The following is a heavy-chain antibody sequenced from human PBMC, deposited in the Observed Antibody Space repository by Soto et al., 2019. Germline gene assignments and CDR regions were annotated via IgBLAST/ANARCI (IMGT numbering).Heavy chain of an antibody. D-gene: IGHD4-17*01. CDR3: VSQRTTVPTQAYFDY. J-gene: IGHJ4*02. V-gene: IGHV4-39*01. Sequence: LSVTCTVSGGSVTNSSYYWGWIRQSPGKGLEWIGSVYYRGRSYSKSSVKSRVTISVDTSKNRFSLSLNSVTASDTAVYFCVSQRTTVPTQAYFDYWGPGALVTVSS. CDR2: VYYRGRS. CDR1: GGSVTNSSYY.